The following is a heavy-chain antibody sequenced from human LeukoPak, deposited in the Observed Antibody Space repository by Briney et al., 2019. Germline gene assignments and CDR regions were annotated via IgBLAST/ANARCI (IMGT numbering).Heavy chain of an antibody. J-gene: IGHJ4*02. CDR3: AKDIRSFLYYGSGGVDY. D-gene: IGHD3-10*01. Sequence: GGSLRLSCAASGFTFSDYYMSWIRQAPGKGLEWVSYISSSGSTIYYADSVKGRFTISRDNAKNSLYLQMNSLRAEDTALYYCAKDIRSFLYYGSGGVDYWGQGTLVTVSS. CDR1: GFTFSDYY. V-gene: IGHV3-11*01. CDR2: ISSSGSTI.